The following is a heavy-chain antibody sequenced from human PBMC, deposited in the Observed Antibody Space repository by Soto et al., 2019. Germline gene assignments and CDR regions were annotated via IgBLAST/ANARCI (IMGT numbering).Heavy chain of an antibody. CDR3: ARISRYGEYDY. D-gene: IGHD4-17*01. CDR1: GFTFSSYS. CDR2: ISSSSSTI. Sequence: EVQLVESGGGLVQPGGSLRLSCAASGFTFSSYSMNWVRQAPGKGLEWGSYISSSSSTIYYADSVKGRFTISRDNAKNSLYLQMNSLRAEDTAVYYCARISRYGEYDYWGQGTLVTVSS. V-gene: IGHV3-48*01. J-gene: IGHJ4*02.